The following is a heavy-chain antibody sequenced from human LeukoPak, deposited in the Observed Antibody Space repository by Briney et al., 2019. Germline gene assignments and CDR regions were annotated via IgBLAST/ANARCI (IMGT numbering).Heavy chain of an antibody. CDR1: GYILSDHY. V-gene: IGHV3-72*01. D-gene: IGHD2-8*01. Sequence: GGSLRLSCVASGYILSDHYTDRVRQAPGKGLEWVGRSRSKAKSYTTEYAASVKGRFTFSRDDSKNSLYLQMNSLKTEDTAVYYCVRGRSTNGRTYFDFWGQGTLVTVSS. CDR3: VRGRSTNGRTYFDF. CDR2: SRSKAKSYTT. J-gene: IGHJ4*02.